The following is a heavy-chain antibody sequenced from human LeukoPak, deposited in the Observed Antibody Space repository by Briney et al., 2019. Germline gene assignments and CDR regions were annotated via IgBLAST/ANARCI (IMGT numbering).Heavy chain of an antibody. CDR1: GYTFTSYD. J-gene: IGHJ6*03. CDR3: ARLRRYCSGGSCYPKRNYYYYYYMDV. D-gene: IGHD2-15*01. Sequence: ASVKVSCKASGYTFTSYDINWVRQATGQGLEWMGWMNPNSGNTGYAQEFQGRVTITRNTSISTAYMELSSLRSEDTAVYYCARLRRYCSGGSCYPKRNYYYYYYMDVWGKGTTVTVSS. CDR2: MNPNSGNT. V-gene: IGHV1-8*03.